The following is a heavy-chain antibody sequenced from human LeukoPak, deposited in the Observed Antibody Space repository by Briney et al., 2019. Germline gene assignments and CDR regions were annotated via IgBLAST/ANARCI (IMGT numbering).Heavy chain of an antibody. D-gene: IGHD2-15*01. Sequence: GGSLRLSCAASGFTFSSYGMHWVRQAPGKGLEGVAVIWYDGSNKYYADSVKGRFTISRDNSKNTLYLQMNSLRAEDTAVYYCARDIVHCSGGSCYSLGWYFDLWGRGTLVTVSS. CDR1: GFTFSSYG. CDR3: ARDIVHCSGGSCYSLGWYFDL. CDR2: IWYDGSNK. J-gene: IGHJ2*01. V-gene: IGHV3-33*01.